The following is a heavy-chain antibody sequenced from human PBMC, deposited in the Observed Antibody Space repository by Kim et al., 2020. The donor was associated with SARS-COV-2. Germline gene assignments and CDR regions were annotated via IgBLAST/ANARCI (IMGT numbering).Heavy chain of an antibody. CDR1: GFTFDDYA. CDR3: AKDPSPFACTADY. J-gene: IGHJ4*01. CDR2: ISWNSGSI. V-gene: IGHV3-9*01. Sequence: GGSLRLSCAASGFTFDDYAMHWVRQAPGKGLEWVSGISWNSGSIGYADSVKGRFTISRDNAKNSLYLQINSLRAEETALYYCAKDPSPFACTADYLGHGT. D-gene: IGHD3-16*01.